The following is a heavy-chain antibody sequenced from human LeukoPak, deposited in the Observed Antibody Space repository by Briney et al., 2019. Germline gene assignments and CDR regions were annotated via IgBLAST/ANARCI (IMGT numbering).Heavy chain of an antibody. CDR1: GFTFSSYG. J-gene: IGHJ4*02. CDR3: AKDRLGY. CDR2: ISYDGSNK. Sequence: GGSLRLSCAASGFTFSSYGMHWVRQAPGKGLEWVAVISYDGSNKYYADSVKGRFTISRDNSKNTLYLQMNSLRAEDTAVYYCAKDRLGYWGQGTLVTVSS. V-gene: IGHV3-30*18.